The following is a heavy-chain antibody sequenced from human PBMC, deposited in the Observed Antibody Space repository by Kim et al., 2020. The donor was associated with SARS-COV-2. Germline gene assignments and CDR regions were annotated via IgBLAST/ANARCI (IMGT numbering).Heavy chain of an antibody. D-gene: IGHD5-12*01. V-gene: IGHV3-74*01. CDR2: INSDGSST. J-gene: IGHJ6*02. Sequence: GGSLRLSCAASGFTFSSYWMHWVRQAPWKGLVWVSRINSDGSSTSYADSVKGRFTISRDNAKNTLYLQMNSLRAEDTAVYYCAREVDVPGGYYYYYGMDVWGQGTTVTVSS. CDR3: AREVDVPGGYYYYYGMDV. CDR1: GFTFSSYW.